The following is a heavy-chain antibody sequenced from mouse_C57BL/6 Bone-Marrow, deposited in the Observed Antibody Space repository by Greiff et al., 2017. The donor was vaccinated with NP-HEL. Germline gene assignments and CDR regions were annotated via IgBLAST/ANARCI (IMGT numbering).Heavy chain of an antibody. Sequence: QVQLQQPGAELVMPGASVKLSCKASGYTFTSYWMHWVQQRPGPGLEWIGEIDPSDSYSTYNPTFNGKSTLTVDKSSSTAYMQLSSLTSEDSAVYYCARWDYGSNFDDWGQGTTLTVSS. CDR2: IDPSDSYS. D-gene: IGHD1-1*01. V-gene: IGHV1-69*01. J-gene: IGHJ2*01. CDR1: GYTFTSYW. CDR3: ARWDYGSNFDD.